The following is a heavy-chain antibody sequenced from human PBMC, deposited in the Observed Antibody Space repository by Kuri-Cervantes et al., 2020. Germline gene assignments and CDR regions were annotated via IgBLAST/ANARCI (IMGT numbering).Heavy chain of an antibody. CDR3: ARGNFYAMDV. V-gene: IGHV3-74*01. CDR2: ISSDGSST. Sequence: GESLKISCAASGFTFSSYWMHWVRQAPGKRLVWVSRISSDGSSTRYADSVKGRFSISRDNATNTLYLHMNSLRAEDTAVYYCARGNFYAMDVWGQGTTVTVSS. CDR1: GFTFSSYW. J-gene: IGHJ6*02.